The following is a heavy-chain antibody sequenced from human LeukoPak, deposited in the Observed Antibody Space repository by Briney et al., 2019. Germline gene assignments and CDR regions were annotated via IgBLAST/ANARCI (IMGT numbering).Heavy chain of an antibody. J-gene: IGHJ4*02. D-gene: IGHD6-19*01. V-gene: IGHV3-7*01. CDR2: IKQDGSEK. Sequence: GGSLRLSCAASGFTFSSYWMSWVRQAPGKGLEWVANIKQDGSEKYYVDSVKGRFTISRDNAKNSLYLQMNSLRAEDTAVYYCARAHNVPGIAVALYYFDYWGQGTLVTVSS. CDR3: ARAHNVPGIAVALYYFDY. CDR1: GFTFSSYW.